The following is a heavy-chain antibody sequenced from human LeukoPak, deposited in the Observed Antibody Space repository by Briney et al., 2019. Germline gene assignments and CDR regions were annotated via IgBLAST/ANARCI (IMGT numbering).Heavy chain of an antibody. CDR2: IYPGDSDT. CDR3: ARHLNHHDSTGCYYADS. D-gene: IGHD3-22*01. Sequence: GESLKISCKGSGYSFTSYWIGWVRQMPGKGLEWMGIIYPGDSDTRYSPSFQGQVTISVDKSISTAFLQWSSLQASDSAMYYCARHLNHHDSTGCYYADSWGQGTLVTVSS. J-gene: IGHJ5*02. CDR1: GYSFTSYW. V-gene: IGHV5-51*01.